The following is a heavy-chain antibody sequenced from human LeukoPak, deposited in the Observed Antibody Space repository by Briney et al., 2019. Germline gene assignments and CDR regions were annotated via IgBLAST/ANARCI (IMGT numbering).Heavy chain of an antibody. V-gene: IGHV3-30*18. J-gene: IGHJ4*02. CDR3: AKISGYDSGFDY. Sequence: GGSLRLSCAASGFTFSSYGTHWVRQAPGKGLEWVAVISYDGSNKYYADSVKGRFTISRDNSKNTLYLQMNSLRAEDTAVYYCAKISGYDSGFDYWGQGTLVTVSS. CDR1: GFTFSSYG. D-gene: IGHD5-12*01. CDR2: ISYDGSNK.